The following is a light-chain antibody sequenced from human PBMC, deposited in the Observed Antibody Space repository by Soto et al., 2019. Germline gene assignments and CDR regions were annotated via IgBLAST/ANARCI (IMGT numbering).Light chain of an antibody. CDR2: AAS. J-gene: IGKJ2*01. V-gene: IGKV1-39*01. Sequence: DIQMTQSPSSLSASVGDRVTITCRASQSIANYLNWYQQKPGKAPKLLIYAASSLQSGVPSRFSGSASGTDVTLTISSLQPEDFATYYCQQSYSIPYTFGQGTKLEIK. CDR3: QQSYSIPYT. CDR1: QSIANY.